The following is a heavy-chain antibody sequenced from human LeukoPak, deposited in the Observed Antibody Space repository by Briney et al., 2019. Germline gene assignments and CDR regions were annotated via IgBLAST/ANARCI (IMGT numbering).Heavy chain of an antibody. CDR1: GYTFSSYG. D-gene: IGHD4-17*01. CDR2: INVYNGNT. CDR3: VRRSMTTALSHFDY. Sequence: ASVKVSCKASGYTFSSYGISWVRQAPGQGLEWMGWINVYNGNTNYAQKVQDRVTMTTDTSTSTAFMELRSLRSDDTAVYYCVRRSMTTALSHFDYWGQGTLVTVSS. V-gene: IGHV1-18*01. J-gene: IGHJ4*02.